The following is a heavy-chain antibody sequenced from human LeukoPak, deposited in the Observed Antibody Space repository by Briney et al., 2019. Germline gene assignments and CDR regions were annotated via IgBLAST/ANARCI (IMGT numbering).Heavy chain of an antibody. Sequence: SETLSLTCTVSGGSISRGSYYWNWIRQPAGKGLEWIGRIYTSGSTNYNPSLKSRVTISVDTSKNQFSLKLSSVTAADTAMYYCAREAYDVLTSDWFDPWGQGTLVTVSS. V-gene: IGHV4-61*02. CDR1: GGSISRGSYY. D-gene: IGHD3-9*01. CDR2: IYTSGST. CDR3: AREAYDVLTSDWFDP. J-gene: IGHJ5*02.